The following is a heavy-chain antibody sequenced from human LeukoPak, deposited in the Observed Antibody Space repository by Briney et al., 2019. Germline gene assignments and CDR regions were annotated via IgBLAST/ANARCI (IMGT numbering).Heavy chain of an antibody. CDR1: GFTFSSYA. CDR2: INKSGGST. D-gene: IGHD3-10*01. Sequence: GGSLRLSCAASGFTFSSYAMSWVRQAPGKGLEWVSIINKSGGSTNYADSVKGRFTISRDNSKNTLYLQMNSLRAEDTAVYYCARDRPLYYGSGSPMDVWGKGTTVTVSS. V-gene: IGHV3-23*01. J-gene: IGHJ6*03. CDR3: ARDRPLYYGSGSPMDV.